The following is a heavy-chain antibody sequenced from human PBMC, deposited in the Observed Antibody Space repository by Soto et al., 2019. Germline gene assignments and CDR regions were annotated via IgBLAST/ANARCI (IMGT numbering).Heavy chain of an antibody. J-gene: IGHJ5*02. CDR2: LTGDAKTT. CDR1: GITLSDSA. D-gene: IGHD3-3*01. V-gene: IGHV3-23*01. CDR3: ARITRS. Sequence: EAQLLESGGGLVRPGGSLRLSCAASGITLSDSAMTWVRQAPGKGLEWISSLTGDAKTTYYADSVKGRFTVSRDISKNTFYLQMDSLRAEDPAMYFCARITRSWGQGTLVTVSS.